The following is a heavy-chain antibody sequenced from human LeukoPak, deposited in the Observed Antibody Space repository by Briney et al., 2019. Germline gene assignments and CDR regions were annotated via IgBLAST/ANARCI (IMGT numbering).Heavy chain of an antibody. Sequence: GGSLRLSCVGSGFTSSSYYMHWVRQAPDTGLEWVGVMSYDETTENYADSAQGRFTISRDNSKNTLFLQVSSLRAEDTAMYYCARGGGANYYGDYFDLWGQGTLVTVSS. D-gene: IGHD1-26*01. CDR3: ARGGGANYYGDYFDL. CDR2: MSYDETTE. CDR1: GFTSSSYY. J-gene: IGHJ4*02. V-gene: IGHV3-30*03.